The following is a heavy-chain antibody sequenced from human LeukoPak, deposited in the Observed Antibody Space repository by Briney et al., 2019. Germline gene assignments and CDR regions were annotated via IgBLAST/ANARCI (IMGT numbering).Heavy chain of an antibody. Sequence: ASVKVSCKASGYTFTSYGISWVRRAPGQGLEWMGWISAYNGNTNYAQKLQGRVTMTTDTSTSTAYMELRSLRSDDTAVYYCARGRRQLERQMYWFDPWGQGTLVTVSS. J-gene: IGHJ5*02. CDR3: ARGRRQLERQMYWFDP. CDR1: GYTFTSYG. V-gene: IGHV1-18*01. CDR2: ISAYNGNT. D-gene: IGHD1-1*01.